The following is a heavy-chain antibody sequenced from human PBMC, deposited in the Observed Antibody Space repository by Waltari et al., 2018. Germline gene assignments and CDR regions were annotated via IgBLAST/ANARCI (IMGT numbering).Heavy chain of an antibody. CDR2: IKSKTDGGTT. CDR3: TTTSFVEQQLVLGWDY. J-gene: IGHJ4*02. Sequence: EVQLVESVGGLVKPGGSLRLSCAASGFRFSTALLSWVSQAPGKGLEWVGRIKSKTDGGTTDYAAPVKGRFTISRDDSKNTLYLQMNSLKTEDTAVYYCTTTSFVEQQLVLGWDYWGQGTLVTVSS. V-gene: IGHV3-15*01. D-gene: IGHD6-13*01. CDR1: GFRFSTAL.